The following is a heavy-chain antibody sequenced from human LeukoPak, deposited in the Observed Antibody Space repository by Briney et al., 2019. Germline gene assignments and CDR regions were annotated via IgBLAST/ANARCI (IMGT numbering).Heavy chain of an antibody. CDR3: ASGGYYSHY. CDR1: GYTFTGYY. V-gene: IGHV1-2*02. D-gene: IGHD3-22*01. J-gene: IGHJ4*02. Sequence: ASVKVSCKASGYTFTGYYMHWVRQAPGQGLEWMGWVNPNSGGTNYAQKFQGRVTMTRDMSTSTVYMELSSLRSEDTAVYYCASGGYYSHYWGQGTLVTVSS. CDR2: VNPNSGGT.